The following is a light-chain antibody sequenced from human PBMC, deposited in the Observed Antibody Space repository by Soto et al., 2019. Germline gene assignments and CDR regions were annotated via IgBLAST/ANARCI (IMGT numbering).Light chain of an antibody. V-gene: IGLV2-14*01. CDR3: SSYTSSSTLNV. CDR1: SSDVGGYNY. CDR2: EVS. J-gene: IGLJ1*01. Sequence: QSALTQPASVSGSPGQSTTISCTGTSSDVGGYNYVSWYQQHPGKAPKLMIYEVSNRPSGVSNRFSGSKSGNTASLTISGRQAEDEADYYCSSYTSSSTLNVFGTGTKVTVL.